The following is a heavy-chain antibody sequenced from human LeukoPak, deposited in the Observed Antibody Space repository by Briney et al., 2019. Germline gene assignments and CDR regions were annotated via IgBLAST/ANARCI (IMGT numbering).Heavy chain of an antibody. J-gene: IGHJ4*02. D-gene: IGHD6-13*01. CDR1: GFTFSDYT. Sequence: PGRSLRLSCAASGFTFSDYTMHWVRQAPGKGLEWVAVISYDGGQKYHADSVKGRFTISGDNSKNTVSLQMNSLRAEDTAVFYCARANSSSWHYFDYWGQGTLVTVSS. V-gene: IGHV3-30*04. CDR2: ISYDGGQK. CDR3: ARANSSSWHYFDY.